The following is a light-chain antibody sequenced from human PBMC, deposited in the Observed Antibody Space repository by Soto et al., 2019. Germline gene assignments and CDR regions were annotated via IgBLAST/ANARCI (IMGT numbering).Light chain of an antibody. CDR3: CSYVGNYSWL. CDR1: RSDVGGYNY. CDR2: DVT. V-gene: IGLV2-11*01. J-gene: IGLJ2*01. Sequence: QSALTQPRSVSGSPGQSVTLSCTGTRSDVGGYNYVSWFQQHPDKAPKLMIYDVTKRPSGVPDRFSGSKSGNTASLTISGLQAEDEADYYCCSYVGNYSWLFGGGTKVTVL.